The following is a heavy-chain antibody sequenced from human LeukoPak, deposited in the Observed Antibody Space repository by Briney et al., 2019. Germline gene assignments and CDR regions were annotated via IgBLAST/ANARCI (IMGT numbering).Heavy chain of an antibody. J-gene: IGHJ4*02. V-gene: IGHV3-73*01. CDR2: IRSKANSYAT. D-gene: IGHD3-10*01. CDR3: TRHNLGSGSYSDY. Sequence: PGGSLRLSCAASGFTSSGSAMHWVRQASGKGLEWVGRIRSKANSYATAYAASVKGRFTISRDDSKNTAYLQMNSLKTEDTAVYYCTRHNLGSGSYSDYWGQGTLVTVSS. CDR1: GFTSSGSA.